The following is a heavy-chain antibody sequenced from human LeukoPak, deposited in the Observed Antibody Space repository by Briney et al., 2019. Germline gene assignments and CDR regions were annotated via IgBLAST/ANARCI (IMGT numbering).Heavy chain of an antibody. CDR2: VSGSGGNT. V-gene: IGHV3-23*01. J-gene: IGHJ3*02. CDR1: GFTFNIYA. D-gene: IGHD4-23*01. CDR3: AKDRLTLDAFDI. Sequence: PGGSLRLSCAASGFTFNIYAMSWVRQALGKGLEWVSAVSGSGGNTYYTDSVKGRFTISRDNSKNTLYLQMNSLRAEDTAIYYCAKDRLTLDAFDIWGQGTMVTVSS.